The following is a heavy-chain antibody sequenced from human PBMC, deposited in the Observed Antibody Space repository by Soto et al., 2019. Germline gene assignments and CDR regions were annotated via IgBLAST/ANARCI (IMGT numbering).Heavy chain of an antibody. CDR1: GGSFSGYY. CDR3: ARVPSTVTTGRRDDDYYYMDV. D-gene: IGHD4-17*01. J-gene: IGHJ6*03. Sequence: QVQLQQWGAGLLKPSETLSLTCAVYGGSFSGYYWSWIRQPPGKGLEWIGEINHSGSTNYNPSLKSRVTISVDTSKNQFSLKLSSVTAADTAVYYCARVPSTVTTGRRDDDYYYMDVWGKGTTVTVSS. V-gene: IGHV4-34*01. CDR2: INHSGST.